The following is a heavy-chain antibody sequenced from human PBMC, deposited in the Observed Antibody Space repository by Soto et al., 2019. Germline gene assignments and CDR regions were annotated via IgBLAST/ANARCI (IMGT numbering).Heavy chain of an antibody. CDR1: GYTFTSYY. J-gene: IGHJ6*02. Sequence: QVQLVQSGAEVKKPGASVKVSCKASGYTFTSYYMHWVRQAPGQGSAWMGIINPSGGSTSYAHKFQGRVTMTRETSTSTVDMALSSLISEDTAVDYCARILSSRNYSGMDVWGQGTTVTVSS. V-gene: IGHV1-46*01. D-gene: IGHD3-16*02. CDR3: ARILSSRNYSGMDV. CDR2: INPSGGST.